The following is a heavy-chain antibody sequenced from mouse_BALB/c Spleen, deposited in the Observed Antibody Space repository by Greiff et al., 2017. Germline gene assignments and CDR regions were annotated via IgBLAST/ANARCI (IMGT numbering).Heavy chain of an antibody. J-gene: IGHJ3*01. CDR1: GFNIKDYY. CDR2: IDPENGDT. V-gene: IGHV14-4*02. D-gene: IGHD2-4*01. Sequence: DVHLVESGAELVRSGASVKLSCTASGFNIKDYYMHWVKQRPEQGLEWIGWIDPENGDTEYAPKFQGKATMTADTSSNTAYLQLSSLTSEDTAVYYCNAWGGLSAWFAYWGQGTLVTVSA. CDR3: NAWGGLSAWFAY.